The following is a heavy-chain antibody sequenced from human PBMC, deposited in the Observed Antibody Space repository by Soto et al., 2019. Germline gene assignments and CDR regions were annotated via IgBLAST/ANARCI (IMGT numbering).Heavy chain of an antibody. Sequence: EVQLVESGGGLIQPGGSLRLSCAASGFTVSSNYMSWVRQAPGKGLEWVSVIYSGGSTYYAGSVKGRFTISRDNSKNTLYLQMTSVRAEDTAVYYCANIYCSGGRCYHFDYWGQGALVTVSS. CDR2: IYSGGST. V-gene: IGHV3-53*01. CDR3: ANIYCSGGRCYHFDY. CDR1: GFTVSSNY. J-gene: IGHJ4*02. D-gene: IGHD2-15*01.